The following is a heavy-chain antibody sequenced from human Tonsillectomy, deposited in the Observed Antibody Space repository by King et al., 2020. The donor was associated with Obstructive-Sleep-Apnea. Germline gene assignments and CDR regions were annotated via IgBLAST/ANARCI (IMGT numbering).Heavy chain of an antibody. J-gene: IGHJ6*02. CDR2: ISYDGSNK. D-gene: IGHD1-14*01. CDR3: ARESTITDYYYGMDV. Sequence: VQLVESGGGVVQPGRSLRLSCAASGFTLSNNAMHWVRQAPGKGLEWVAVISYDGSNKYYADSVKGRFTISRDISKNTLNLQMHSLRAEDTAVYYCARESTITDYYYGMDVWGQGTTVTVPS. CDR1: GFTLSNNA. V-gene: IGHV3-30*04.